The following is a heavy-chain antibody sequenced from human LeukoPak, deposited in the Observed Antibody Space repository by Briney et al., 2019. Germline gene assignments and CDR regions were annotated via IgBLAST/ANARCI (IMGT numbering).Heavy chain of an antibody. D-gene: IGHD6-13*01. V-gene: IGHV4-59*01. CDR1: GGSISSYY. Sequence: PSETLSLTCTVSGGSISSYYWSWIRQPPGKGLEWIGYIYYSGSTNYNPSLKSRVTISVDTSKNQFSLKLSSVTAADTAVYYCARNTAAGTLLYYYYGMDVWGQGTTVTVSS. CDR2: IYYSGST. J-gene: IGHJ6*02. CDR3: ARNTAAGTLLYYYYGMDV.